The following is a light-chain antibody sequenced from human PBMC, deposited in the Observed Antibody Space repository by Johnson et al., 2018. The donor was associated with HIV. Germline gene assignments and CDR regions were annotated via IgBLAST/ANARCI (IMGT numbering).Light chain of an antibody. V-gene: IGLV1-51*02. CDR1: SSNIGNNY. Sequence: SVLTQPPSVSAAPGQKVTISCSGSSSNIGNNYLSWYQKLPGTAPKLLIYENNKRPSGIPDRFSGSKSGTSATLGITGLQTGDEANYYCGTWDNSLSTGAVFGTGTKVTVL. CDR3: GTWDNSLSTGAV. CDR2: ENN. J-gene: IGLJ1*01.